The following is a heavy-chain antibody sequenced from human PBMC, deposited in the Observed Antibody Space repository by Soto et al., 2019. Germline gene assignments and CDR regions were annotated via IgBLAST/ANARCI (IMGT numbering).Heavy chain of an antibody. D-gene: IGHD2-21*02. V-gene: IGHV4-4*07. CDR1: GGSITDYS. Sequence: SETLSLTCTASGGSITDYSWVWIRQPAGKGLEWIGRIFSSGSTNYNPSLKGRITMSLDTSKNQFSLKLNSATATDTAVYFCARDQGVVVTADNWFDPWGQGILVTVSS. CDR3: ARDQGVVVTADNWFDP. CDR2: IFSSGST. J-gene: IGHJ5*02.